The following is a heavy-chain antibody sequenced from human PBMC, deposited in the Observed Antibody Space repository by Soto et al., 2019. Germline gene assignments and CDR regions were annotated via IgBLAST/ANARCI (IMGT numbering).Heavy chain of an antibody. CDR1: GFSLNTGGVG. J-gene: IGHJ4*02. V-gene: IGHV2-5*02. D-gene: IGHD2-21*01. Sequence: QITLKESGPTLVKPTQTLTLTCTFSGFSLNTGGVGVVWIRQPPGKAPEWLAVIYWDDDKRYSPSLKSRLTISKDTSKNQVVLTMTNMDPVDTATYYCTHTPFFGDKLDYWGQGALVTVSS. CDR2: IYWDDDK. CDR3: THTPFFGDKLDY.